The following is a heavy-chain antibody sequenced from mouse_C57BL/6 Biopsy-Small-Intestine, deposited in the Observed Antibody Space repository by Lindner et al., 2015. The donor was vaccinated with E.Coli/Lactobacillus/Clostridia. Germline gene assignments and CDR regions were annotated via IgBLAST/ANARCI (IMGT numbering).Heavy chain of an antibody. D-gene: IGHD1-1*01. J-gene: IGHJ4*01. CDR2: IYPGDGDT. CDR3: APSYGSSFDYYTMDY. V-gene: IGHV1-82*01. Sequence: VQLQESGPELVKPGASVKISCKASGYAFSSSWMNWVKQRPGKGLEWIGRIYPGDGDTNYNGKFKGKATLTADKSSSTAYMQLSSLTSEDSAVYFCAPSYGSSFDYYTMDYWGQGTSVTVSS. CDR1: GYAFSSSW.